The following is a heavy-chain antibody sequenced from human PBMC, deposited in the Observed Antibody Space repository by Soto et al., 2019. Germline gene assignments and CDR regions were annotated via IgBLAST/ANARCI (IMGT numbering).Heavy chain of an antibody. J-gene: IGHJ4*02. CDR3: ARRSSGWYFDY. CDR1: GFTFSSCA. Sequence: GGSLRLSCAASGFTFSSCAMNWVRQAPGKGLEWVSVISGSGGSPYYADSVKGRFTISRDNSKNTLYLQMNSLRAEDTAVYYCARRSSGWYFDYWGQGTLVTVSS. D-gene: IGHD6-19*01. CDR2: ISGSGGSP. V-gene: IGHV3-23*01.